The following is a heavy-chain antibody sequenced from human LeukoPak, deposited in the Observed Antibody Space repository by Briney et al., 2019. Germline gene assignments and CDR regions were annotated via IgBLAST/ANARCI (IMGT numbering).Heavy chain of an antibody. J-gene: IGHJ4*02. V-gene: IGHV3-30*14. Sequence: QPGRSLKLSCAASEFTFSNYAMHWVRQAPGKGLEWVAVISYHGSDKYYADSVRGRFSISRDNSKNTLCLQMNSLRAEDTAVYYCARAPPAALRYFDWSLFDYWGQGTLVTVSS. CDR3: ARAPPAALRYFDWSLFDY. D-gene: IGHD3-9*01. CDR2: ISYHGSDK. CDR1: EFTFSNYA.